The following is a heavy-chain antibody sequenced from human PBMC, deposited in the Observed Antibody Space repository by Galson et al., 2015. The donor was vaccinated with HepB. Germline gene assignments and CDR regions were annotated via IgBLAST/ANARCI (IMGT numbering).Heavy chain of an antibody. D-gene: IGHD3-10*01. J-gene: IGHJ6*02. V-gene: IGHV1-3*01. CDR2: INAGNGHT. CDR1: GYTFSSYA. CDR3: ARERAPHSYVSGNWPKYYGLDV. Sequence: SVKVSCKASGYTFSSYAIHWVRQAPGQGLEWMGWINAGNGHTKNSGNFQDRIIITRDTSASTVYMELSSLRSEETAVYYCARERAPHSYVSGNWPKYYGLDVWGQGTTVTVS.